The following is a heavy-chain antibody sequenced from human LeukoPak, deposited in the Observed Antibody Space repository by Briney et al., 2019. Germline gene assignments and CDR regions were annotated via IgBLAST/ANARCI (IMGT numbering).Heavy chain of an antibody. J-gene: IGHJ5*02. D-gene: IGHD2-2*01. CDR1: GGSISSYY. CDR3: ARDRGLGCSSTSCASWRWFDP. V-gene: IGHV4-59*01. CDR2: IYYSGST. Sequence: PSETLSLTCTVSGGSISSYYWSWIRQPPGKGLEWIGYIYYSGSTNYNPSLKSRVTISVDTSKNQFSLKLSSVTAADTAVYYCARDRGLGCSSTSCASWRWFDPWGQGTLVTVSS.